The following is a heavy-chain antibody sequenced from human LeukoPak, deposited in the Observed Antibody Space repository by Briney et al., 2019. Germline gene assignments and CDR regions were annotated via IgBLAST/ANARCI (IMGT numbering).Heavy chain of an antibody. D-gene: IGHD6-13*01. CDR2: IIPIFGTA. Sequence: APVKVSCKASGGTFSRYAISSVRQAAGQGLGWMGGIIPIFGTANYAQKFQGRVTITADESTSTAYMELSSLRSEDTAVYYCARVILSAAAGLLFDYWGQGTLVTVSS. V-gene: IGHV1-69*13. J-gene: IGHJ4*02. CDR1: GGTFSRYA. CDR3: ARVILSAAAGLLFDY.